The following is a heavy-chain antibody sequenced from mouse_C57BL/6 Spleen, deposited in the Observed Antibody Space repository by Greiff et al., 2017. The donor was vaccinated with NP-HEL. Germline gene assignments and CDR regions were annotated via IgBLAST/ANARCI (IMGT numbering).Heavy chain of an antibody. V-gene: IGHV5-9-1*02. CDR2: ISSGGDYI. Sequence: EVHLVESGEGLVKPGGSLKLSCAASGFTFSSYAMSWVRQTPEKRLEWVAYISSGGDYIYYADTVKGRFTISRDNARNTLYLQMSSLKSEDTAMYYCTRDGLEYAMDYWGQGTSVTVSS. CDR3: TRDGLEYAMDY. CDR1: GFTFSSYA. J-gene: IGHJ4*01. D-gene: IGHD2-3*01.